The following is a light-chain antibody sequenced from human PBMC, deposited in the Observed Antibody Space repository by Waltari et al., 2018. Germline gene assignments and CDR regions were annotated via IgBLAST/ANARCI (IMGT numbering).Light chain of an antibody. CDR2: ATS. V-gene: IGKV3-15*01. J-gene: IGKJ1*01. CDR1: QSVSSN. CDR3: QQYNNWPLSWT. Sequence: EMVMTQSPATLSVCPGERATLSCRASQSVSSNLAWYQQKPGQAPRLLIYATSTRATGSPARFSGSGSGTEFTLTISSLQSEDFAVYYCQQYNNWPLSWTFGQGTKVEIK.